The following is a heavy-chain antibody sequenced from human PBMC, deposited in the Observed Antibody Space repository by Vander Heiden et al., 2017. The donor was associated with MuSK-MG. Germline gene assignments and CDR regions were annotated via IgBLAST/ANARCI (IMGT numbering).Heavy chain of an antibody. J-gene: IGHJ4*02. Sequence: QVQLVESGGSVVQPGRSLRLSCAASGFTFSSSAMHWVRQAPGKGLEWVAVISYDGSNKYYADSVKGRFTISRDNSKNTLYLQMNSRRPEDTAVYYCARERGDIVGATRFDYWCQGPLVTLAS. CDR2: ISYDGSNK. CDR3: ARERGDIVGATRFDY. CDR1: GFTFSSSA. V-gene: IGHV3-30*04. D-gene: IGHD1-26*01.